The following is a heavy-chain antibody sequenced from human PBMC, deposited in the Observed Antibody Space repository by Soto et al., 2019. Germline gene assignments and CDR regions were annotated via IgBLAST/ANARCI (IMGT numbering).Heavy chain of an antibody. J-gene: IGHJ4*02. Sequence: SETLSLTCTVSGGSISSRNYYWGWIRQPPGKGLEWIESLYYSGSTYYNPSLKSRVTISVDTSKNQVSLKLSSLRAEDTAVYYCARDPSYYGSGSYYYFNYWGQGALVTVSS. CDR3: ARDPSYYGSGSYYYFNY. CDR2: LYYSGST. V-gene: IGHV4-39*02. CDR1: GGSISSRNYY. D-gene: IGHD3-10*01.